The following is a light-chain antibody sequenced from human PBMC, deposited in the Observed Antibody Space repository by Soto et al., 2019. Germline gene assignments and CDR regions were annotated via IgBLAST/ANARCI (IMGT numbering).Light chain of an antibody. V-gene: IGLV7-46*01. Sequence: QAVVTQASSLTVSPGGTVTLTCGSSTGAVTSGHYPYWFQQEPGQVPQTLIHDPSNKHSWTPARFSGSLPGGKAALTLSGEQPEDDAGYSCLLFYNGVGVFGGGTKLTVL. CDR2: DPS. J-gene: IGLJ2*01. CDR1: TGAVTSGHY. CDR3: LLFYNGVGV.